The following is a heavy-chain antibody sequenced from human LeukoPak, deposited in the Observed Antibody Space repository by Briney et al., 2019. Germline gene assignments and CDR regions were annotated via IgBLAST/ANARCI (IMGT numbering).Heavy chain of an antibody. V-gene: IGHV3-30-3*01. CDR2: ISYDGSNK. CDR1: GFTFSSYA. Sequence: GGSLRLSCAASGFTFSSYAMHWVRQAPGKGLEWVAVISYDGSNKYYADSVKGRFTISRDNSKNTLYLQMNSLRAEDTAVYYCARGRVGAVDYWGQGTLVTVSS. D-gene: IGHD1-26*01. J-gene: IGHJ4*02. CDR3: ARGRVGAVDY.